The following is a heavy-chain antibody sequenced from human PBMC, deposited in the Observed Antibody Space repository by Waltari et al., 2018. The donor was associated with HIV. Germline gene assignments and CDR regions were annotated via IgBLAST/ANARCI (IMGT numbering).Heavy chain of an antibody. CDR3: ARDRSPGSYYYYGMDV. CDR2: INPNSGGT. V-gene: IGHV1-2*02. J-gene: IGHJ6*02. CDR1: GSTFTGYY. Sequence: QVQLVQSGAEVKKPGASVKVSCKASGSTFTGYYMQWVRQAPGQGLEWMGWINPNSGGTNYAQKFQGRVTMTRDTSISTAYMELSRLRSDDTAVYYCARDRSPGSYYYYGMDVWGQGTTVTVSS. D-gene: IGHD3-10*01.